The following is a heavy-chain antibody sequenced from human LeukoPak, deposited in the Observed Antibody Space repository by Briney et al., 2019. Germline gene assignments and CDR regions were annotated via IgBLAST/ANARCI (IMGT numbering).Heavy chain of an antibody. CDR2: IYYSGST. V-gene: IGHV4-39*07. Sequence: PSETLSLTCTVSGGSISSSSYYWGWIRQPPGKGLEWIGSIYYSGSTYYNPSLKSRVTISVDTSKNQFSLKLSSVTAADTAVYYCARRRPVTMVRGKGNWFDPWGQGTLVTVSS. CDR1: GGSISSSSYY. J-gene: IGHJ5*02. D-gene: IGHD3-10*01. CDR3: ARRRPVTMVRGKGNWFDP.